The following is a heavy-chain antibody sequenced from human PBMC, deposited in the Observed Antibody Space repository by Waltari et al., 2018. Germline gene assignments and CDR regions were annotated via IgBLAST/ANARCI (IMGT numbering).Heavy chain of an antibody. D-gene: IGHD3-10*01. Sequence: QVQLVQSGAEVKKPGSSVKVSCKASGGTFSSYAISWVRQAPGQGLEWMGRIIPILGIANYAQKFQGRVTITADKSTSTAYMELSSLRSEDTAVYYCAREIDYYGSGSYYSSDYWGQGTLVTVSS. CDR2: IIPILGIA. J-gene: IGHJ4*02. CDR3: AREIDYYGSGSYYSSDY. V-gene: IGHV1-69*04. CDR1: GGTFSSYA.